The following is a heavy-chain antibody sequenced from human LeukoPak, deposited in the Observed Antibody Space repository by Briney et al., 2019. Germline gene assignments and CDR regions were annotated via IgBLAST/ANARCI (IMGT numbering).Heavy chain of an antibody. CDR1: GYSITSGFY. J-gene: IGHJ4*02. CDR3: ARGVTVTTFDY. CDR2: IYHSGST. V-gene: IGHV4-38-2*02. Sequence: PSETLSLTCTVSGYSITSGFYWGWIRQPPGRGQEWIAFIYHSGSTYYNPSLKSRVTIAVDTSKNQFSLKLSSVTAADTAVYYCARGVTVTTFDYWGQGTLVTVSS. D-gene: IGHD4-17*01.